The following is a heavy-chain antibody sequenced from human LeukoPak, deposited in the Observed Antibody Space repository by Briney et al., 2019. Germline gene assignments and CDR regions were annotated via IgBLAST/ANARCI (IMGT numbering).Heavy chain of an antibody. J-gene: IGHJ4*02. V-gene: IGHV4-30-4*01. CDR3: ARGGNKKNYFDY. D-gene: IGHD1/OR15-1a*01. CDR1: GGSISSGDYY. Sequence: PSQTLSLTCTVSGGSISSGDYYWSWFRQPPGKGLEWIGYIYYSGSTYYNPSLKSRVTISVDTSKNQFSLKLSSVTAADTAVYYCARGGNKKNYFDYWGQGTLVTVSS. CDR2: IYYSGST.